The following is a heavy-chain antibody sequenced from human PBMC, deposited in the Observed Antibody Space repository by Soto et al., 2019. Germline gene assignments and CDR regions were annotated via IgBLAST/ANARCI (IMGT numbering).Heavy chain of an antibody. CDR1: GGSFTSNNW. D-gene: IGHD1-7*01. CDR3: ASRDPGTSVDY. Sequence: SETLTLTCAVSGGSFTSNNWWTWVRQPPGQGLEWIGEIYRTGSTNYNPSLKSRVTISLDKSENQFSLKVTSLTAADTAVYYCASRDPGTSVDYWGQGTLVTVSS. CDR2: IYRTGST. J-gene: IGHJ4*02. V-gene: IGHV4-4*02.